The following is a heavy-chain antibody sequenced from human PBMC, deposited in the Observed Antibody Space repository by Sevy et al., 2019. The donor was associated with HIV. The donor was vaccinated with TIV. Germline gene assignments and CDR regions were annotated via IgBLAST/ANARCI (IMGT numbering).Heavy chain of an antibody. CDR3: ARHGGLVDRVFDF. CDR2: MYFNGRS. V-gene: IGHV4-39*01. J-gene: IGHJ4*02. D-gene: IGHD3-10*01. CDR1: GDSIGSGDYD. Sequence: SETLSLTCTVSGDSIGSGDYDWGWIRQPPGKGLQWIASMYFNGRSYYNPSLKSRVTISVDRPKSQFSLKLTSVTVSDTAIYYCARHGGLVDRVFDFWGQGTLVTVSS.